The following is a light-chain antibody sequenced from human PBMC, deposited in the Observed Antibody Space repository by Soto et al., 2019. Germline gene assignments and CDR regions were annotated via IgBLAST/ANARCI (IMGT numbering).Light chain of an antibody. CDR1: QSVSSN. CDR2: GAS. J-gene: IGKJ2*01. V-gene: IGKV3-15*01. Sequence: EIVMTQSPATLSVSPGERATLSYRASQSVSSNLAWYQQKPGQAPRVLIYGASTRATGIPARFSGSGSGTEFTLTISSLQSEDFAVYYCQQYNNWPMFTFGQGTKLEIK. CDR3: QQYNNWPMFT.